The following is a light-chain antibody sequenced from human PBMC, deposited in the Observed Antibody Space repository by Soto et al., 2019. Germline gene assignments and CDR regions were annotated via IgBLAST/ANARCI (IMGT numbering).Light chain of an antibody. J-gene: IGKJ1*01. V-gene: IGKV3-15*01. CDR3: QQCYNWPWT. CDR2: GAS. CDR1: QSVSRT. Sequence: EIVMTQSPATLSVSPGERATLSCKASQSVSRTLAWYQQKPGQAPRLLIYGASTRATGIPARFRGSGSGTEFTLTISSLQSEDFAIYYCQQCYNWPWTCGQGTKVEI.